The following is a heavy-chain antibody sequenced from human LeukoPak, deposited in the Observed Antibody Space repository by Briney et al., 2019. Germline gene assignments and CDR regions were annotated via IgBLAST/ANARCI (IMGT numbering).Heavy chain of an antibody. D-gene: IGHD3-22*01. CDR3: ARDPTSGYYDSSGYYVEDY. V-gene: IGHV1-8*01. CDR2: MNPNSGNT. Sequence: ASVKVSCKASGYTFTSYDINWVRQATGQGLEWMGWMNPNSGNTGYAQKFQGRVTMTRDTSISTAYMVLSRLRSDDTAVYYCARDPTSGYYDSSGYYVEDYWGQGTLVTVSS. J-gene: IGHJ4*02. CDR1: GYTFTSYD.